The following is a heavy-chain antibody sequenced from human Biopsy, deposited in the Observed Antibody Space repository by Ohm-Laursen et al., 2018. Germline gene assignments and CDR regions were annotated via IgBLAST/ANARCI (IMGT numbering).Heavy chain of an antibody. J-gene: IGHJ4*02. CDR3: ARDPLNGHKHFDY. D-gene: IGHD2-8*01. CDR1: SYTFTDYN. V-gene: IGHV1-2*02. CDR2: INCKTGAT. Sequence: SVKVSCKASSYTFTDYNIHWTRQAPGQGLEWLGYINCKTGATNYAQKFQVTVTMTRDTSISTAYLALGSLRSADTAIYYCARDPLNGHKHFDYWGQGTLVTVSS.